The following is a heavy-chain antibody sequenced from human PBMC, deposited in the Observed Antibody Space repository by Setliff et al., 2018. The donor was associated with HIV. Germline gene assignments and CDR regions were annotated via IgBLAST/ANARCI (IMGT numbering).Heavy chain of an antibody. CDR3: AKARSEYQLMPWYYYMDV. CDR2: MLYDGSDR. D-gene: IGHD6-6*01. CDR1: GFSFSNYG. J-gene: IGHJ6*03. V-gene: IGHV3-30*18. Sequence: PGGSLRLSCVASGFSFSNYGMHWVRQAPGKGLEWVAVMLYDGSDRYYADSVKGRFTISRDNFKKTLYLQMNSLRPEDMAVYHCAKARSEYQLMPWYYYMDVWGQGTTVTVSS.